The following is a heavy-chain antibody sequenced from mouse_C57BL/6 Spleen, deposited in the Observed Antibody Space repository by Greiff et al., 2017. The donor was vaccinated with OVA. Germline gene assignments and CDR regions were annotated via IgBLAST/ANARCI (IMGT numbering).Heavy chain of an antibody. CDR3: ARRIYDDYETVYYYAMDY. Sequence: VQLQQSGAELMKPGASVKLSCKATGYTFTGYWIEWVKQRPGHGLEWIGEILPGSGSTNYNEKFKGKATFTADTSSNTAYMQLSSLTTEDSAIYYCARRIYDDYETVYYYAMDYWGQGTSVTVSS. CDR2: ILPGSGST. V-gene: IGHV1-9*01. J-gene: IGHJ4*01. CDR1: GYTFTGYW. D-gene: IGHD2-4*01.